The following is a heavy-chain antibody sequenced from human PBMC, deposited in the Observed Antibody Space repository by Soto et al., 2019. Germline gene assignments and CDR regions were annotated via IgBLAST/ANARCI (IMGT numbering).Heavy chain of an antibody. V-gene: IGHV3-23*01. CDR3: AKVGDYHFWGRAGV. CDR2: ISGSGGST. Sequence: EVQLLESGGGLVQPGGSLRLSCAASGFTFSRYAMSWVRQAPGKGLEWVSGISGSGGSTYYADSVKGRFTISRDNSRKTFYLQINSLRAEDKAVYYCAKVGDYHFWGRAGVWGQGTTVTVS. J-gene: IGHJ6*02. D-gene: IGHD3-3*01. CDR1: GFTFSRYA.